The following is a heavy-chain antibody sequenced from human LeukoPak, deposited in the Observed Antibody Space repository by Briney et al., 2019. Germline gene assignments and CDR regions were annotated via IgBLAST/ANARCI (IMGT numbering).Heavy chain of an antibody. CDR2: ISYDGSNK. V-gene: IGHV3-30-3*01. CDR3: AKAVLNQDYGDLLDY. J-gene: IGHJ4*02. CDR1: GFTFSSYA. D-gene: IGHD4-17*01. Sequence: GGSLRLSCAASGFTFSSYAMHWVRQAPGKGLEWVAVISYDGSNKYYADSVKGRFTISRDNSKNTLYLQMNSLRAEDTAVYYCAKAVLNQDYGDLLDYWGQGTLVTVSS.